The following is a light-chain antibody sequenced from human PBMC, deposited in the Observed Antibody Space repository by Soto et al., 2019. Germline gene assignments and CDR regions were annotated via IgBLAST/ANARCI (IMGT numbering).Light chain of an antibody. CDR3: QQYNNWPPWT. Sequence: EIVMTQSPATLSMSPGERATLSCRASQSVSSSYLAWYQQKPGQAPRLLIYGASTRATGIPARFSGSGSETEFTLTISSLQSEDFAVYYCQQYNNWPPWTFGQGTKVDIK. J-gene: IGKJ1*01. CDR1: QSVSSSY. V-gene: IGKV3-15*01. CDR2: GAS.